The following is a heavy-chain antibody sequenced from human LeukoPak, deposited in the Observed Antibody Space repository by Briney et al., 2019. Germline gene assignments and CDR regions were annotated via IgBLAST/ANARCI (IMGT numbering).Heavy chain of an antibody. CDR2: IYHSGST. J-gene: IGHJ6*02. V-gene: IGHV4-59*12. CDR3: ARAPGVRGVYYYYGMDV. Sequence: SETLSLTCTVSGGSISSYYWSWIRQPPGKGLEWIGYIYHSGSTYYNPSLKSRVTISVDRSKNQFSLKLSSVTAADTAVYYCARAPGVRGVYYYYGMDVWGQGTTVTVSS. D-gene: IGHD3-10*01. CDR1: GGSISSYY.